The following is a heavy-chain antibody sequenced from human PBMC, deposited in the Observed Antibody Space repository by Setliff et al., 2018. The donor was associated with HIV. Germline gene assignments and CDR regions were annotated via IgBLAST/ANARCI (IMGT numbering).Heavy chain of an antibody. D-gene: IGHD3-22*01. CDR1: GDPISTYY. CDR2: VYYSGST. V-gene: IGHV4-59*01. J-gene: IGHJ6*03. CDR3: ARGNYDTSDYYTNFYYYYMDV. Sequence: PSETLSLTCTVSGDPISTYYWSWVRKPPGKGLEWIGYVYYSGSTSYSPSLRGRVTMSVDPPKNQFSLKLNSVTAADTAIYYCARGNYDTSDYYTNFYYYYMDVWGKGTAVTVSS.